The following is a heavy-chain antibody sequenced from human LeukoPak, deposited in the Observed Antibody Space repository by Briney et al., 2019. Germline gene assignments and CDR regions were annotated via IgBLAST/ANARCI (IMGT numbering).Heavy chain of an antibody. J-gene: IGHJ4*02. CDR2: INWNGGST. CDR3: AKDLNYGFDY. CDR1: GFTFDDYG. Sequence: GGSLRLSCAASGFTFDDYGMSWVRQAPGKGLEWVSGINWNGGSTGYADSVKGRFTISRDNSKNTLYLQMNSLRAEDTAVYYCAKDLNYGFDYWGQGTLVTVSS. V-gene: IGHV3-20*04. D-gene: IGHD4-11*01.